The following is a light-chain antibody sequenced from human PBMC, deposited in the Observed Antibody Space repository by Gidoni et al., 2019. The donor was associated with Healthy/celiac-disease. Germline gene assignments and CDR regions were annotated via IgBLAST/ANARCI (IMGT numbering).Light chain of an antibody. V-gene: IGKV1-33*01. Sequence: IPITPSPSSLSASVGDRVTITCQASQDISNYLNWYQQKPGKAPKLLIYDASNLETGVPSRFSGSGSGTDFTFTISSLQPEEIATYYCQQYDNLLRTFGPGTKVDIK. J-gene: IGKJ3*01. CDR1: QDISNY. CDR2: DAS. CDR3: QQYDNLLRT.